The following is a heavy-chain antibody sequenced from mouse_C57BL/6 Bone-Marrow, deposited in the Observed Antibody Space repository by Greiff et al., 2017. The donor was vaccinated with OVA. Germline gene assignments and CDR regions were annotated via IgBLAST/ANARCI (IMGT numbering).Heavy chain of an antibody. V-gene: IGHV1-50*01. CDR1: GYTFTSYW. D-gene: IGHD2-4*01. J-gene: IGHJ3*01. Sequence: VQLQQPGAELVKPGASVKLSCKASGYTFTSYWMRWVKQRPGQGLEWIGEIDPSDSYTNYNRKFKGKATLTVDTSSSTAYMQLSSLTSEDSAVYYCASYDYDGWFAYWGQGTLVTVSA. CDR3: ASYDYDGWFAY. CDR2: IDPSDSYT.